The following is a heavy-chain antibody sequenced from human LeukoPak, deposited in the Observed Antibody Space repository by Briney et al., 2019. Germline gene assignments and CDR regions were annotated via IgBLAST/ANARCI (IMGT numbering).Heavy chain of an antibody. V-gene: IGHV4-34*01. CDR3: ARVPPEWLRGSYFDY. CDR1: GGSFSGYY. J-gene: IGHJ4*02. D-gene: IGHD5-12*01. CDR2: INHSGST. Sequence: SETLSLTCAVYGGSFSGYYWSWIRQPPGKGLEWIGEINHSGSTNYTPSLKSRVTISVDTSKNQFSLKLSSVTAADTAVYYCARVPPEWLRGSYFDYWGQGTLVTVSS.